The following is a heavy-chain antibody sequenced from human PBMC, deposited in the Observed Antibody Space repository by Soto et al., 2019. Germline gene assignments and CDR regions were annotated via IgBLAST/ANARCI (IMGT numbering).Heavy chain of an antibody. CDR3: ARGWGYDSTDYYYAY. D-gene: IGHD3-22*01. CDR2: IIPIFGTA. CDR1: GGSFNRHT. V-gene: IGHV1-69*01. Sequence: QVQLVQSGAEVRKPGSSVRVSCKASGGSFNRHTISWVRQAPGQGLEWRGGIIPIFGTANHAQKFQGRVTIIADESTSTVYMELSSLRSDDTAISYCARGWGYDSTDYYYAYWGQGTLVIVSS. J-gene: IGHJ4*02.